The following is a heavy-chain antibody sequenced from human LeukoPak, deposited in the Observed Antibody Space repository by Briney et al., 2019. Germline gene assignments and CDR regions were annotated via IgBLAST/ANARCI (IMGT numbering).Heavy chain of an antibody. CDR3: ARDFRGSLGY. CDR1: GFTFSTYW. Sequence: GGSLRLSCAASGFTFSTYWMSWVRQAPGKWLEWVANIKQDGSEKYYVDSVKGRFSISRDNAKNSLYLQLNSLRAEDTAVYYCARDFRGSLGYWGQGTLVTVSS. CDR2: IKQDGSEK. V-gene: IGHV3-7*01. D-gene: IGHD1-26*01. J-gene: IGHJ4*02.